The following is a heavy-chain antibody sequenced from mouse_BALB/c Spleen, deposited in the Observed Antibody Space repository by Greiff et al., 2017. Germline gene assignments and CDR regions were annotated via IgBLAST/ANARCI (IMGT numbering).Heavy chain of an antibody. CDR3: ARGVRRDYYAMDY. CDR2: ILPGSGST. D-gene: IGHD2-14*01. CDR1: GYTFSSYW. V-gene: IGHV1-9*01. J-gene: IGHJ4*01. Sequence: QVHVKQSGAELMKPGASVKISCKATGYTFSSYWIEWVKQRPGHGLEWIGEILPGSGSTNYNEKFKGKATFTADTSSNTAYMQLSSLTSEDSAVYYCARGVRRDYYAMDYWGQGTSVTVAS.